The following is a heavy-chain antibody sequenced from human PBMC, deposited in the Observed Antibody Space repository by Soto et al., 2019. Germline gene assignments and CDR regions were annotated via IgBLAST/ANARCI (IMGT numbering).Heavy chain of an antibody. V-gene: IGHV3-30*03. CDR3: VQGASTAHQPLDS. Sequence: QVQLVESGGGVVQPGRSLRLSCAASGFIFRNFGMHWVRRAPGKGLEWVAVISGDGNDKYYPDSMKGRFTISRDNFNNTLYLQLNSPRPEDTAVYHCVQGASTAHQPLDSWGQVVLVTVSS. CDR1: GFIFRNFG. D-gene: IGHD1-26*01. CDR2: ISGDGNDK. J-gene: IGHJ4*02.